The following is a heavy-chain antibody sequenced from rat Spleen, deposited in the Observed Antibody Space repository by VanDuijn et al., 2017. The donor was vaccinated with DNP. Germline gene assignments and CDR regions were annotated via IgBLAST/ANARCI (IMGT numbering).Heavy chain of an antibody. J-gene: IGHJ3*01. CDR1: GFTFNNYW. CDR2: IFNSGGTT. Sequence: EVQLVESGGGLVQPGRSLKLSCVASGFTFNNYWMTWIRQAPGKGLEWVASIFNSGGTTYYPDSVKGRFSISRDNAKSTLYLQVNSLRSEDTATYYCTRAEGTGFPYWGQGTLVSVSS. V-gene: IGHV5-31*01. CDR3: TRAEGTGFPY. D-gene: IGHD1-11*01.